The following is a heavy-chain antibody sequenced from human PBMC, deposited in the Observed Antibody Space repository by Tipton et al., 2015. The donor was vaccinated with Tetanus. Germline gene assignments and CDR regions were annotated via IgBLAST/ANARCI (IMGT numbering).Heavy chain of an antibody. D-gene: IGHD6-6*01. V-gene: IGHV5-51*01. Sequence: VQLVQSGAEVKKPGESLKISCKGSGYSFTSYSIGWVRQMSGKGLEWMGIIYPGASDAIYSPSFQGRVTISADNSIRTAYVQWSSLKASDTAMYYCARHPSQDAFDIWGRGTMVTVSS. CDR1: GYSFTSYS. CDR2: IYPGASDA. J-gene: IGHJ3*02. CDR3: ARHPSQDAFDI.